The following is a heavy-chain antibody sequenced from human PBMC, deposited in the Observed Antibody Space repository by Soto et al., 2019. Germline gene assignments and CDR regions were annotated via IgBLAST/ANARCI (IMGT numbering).Heavy chain of an antibody. J-gene: IGHJ4*02. CDR3: ARRSYYSGYETYDY. CDR1: GGSISSYY. D-gene: IGHD5-12*01. CDR2: IYYSGST. V-gene: IGHV4-59*08. Sequence: QVQLQESGPGLMKPSETLSLTCTVSGGSISSYYWSWIRQPPGKGLEWIGYIYYSGSTNYNPSLKSRVTISLDTSKNHFSLKLSSVTAADTAVYYCARRSYYSGYETYDYWGQGTLVTVSS.